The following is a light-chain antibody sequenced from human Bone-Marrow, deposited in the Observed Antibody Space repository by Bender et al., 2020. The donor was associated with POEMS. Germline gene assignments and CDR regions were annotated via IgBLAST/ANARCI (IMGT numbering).Light chain of an antibody. J-gene: IGLJ2*01. Sequence: SYEVTQPPSVSVSPGQTASITCSGDDFGDKYVSWFQQKPGQSPVLVIYQDTKRPSGIPERFSGFNSGNTATLTISGTQAMDEADYYCQAWDTYSVIFGGGTKLTVL. CDR1: DFGDKY. CDR2: QDT. CDR3: QAWDTYSVI. V-gene: IGLV3-1*01.